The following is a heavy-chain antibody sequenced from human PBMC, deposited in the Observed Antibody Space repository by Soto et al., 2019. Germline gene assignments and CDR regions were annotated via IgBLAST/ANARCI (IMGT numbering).Heavy chain of an antibody. V-gene: IGHV3-30*18. D-gene: IGHD2-2*01. J-gene: IGHJ5*02. Sequence: GGSLRLSCAASGFTFSSYGMHWVRQAPGKGLEWVAVISYDGSNKYYADSVKGRFTISRDNSKNTLYLQMNSLRAEDTAVYYCAKGPSTYCSSTSCPKGNWFDPWGQGTLVTVSS. CDR3: AKGPSTYCSSTSCPKGNWFDP. CDR2: ISYDGSNK. CDR1: GFTFSSYG.